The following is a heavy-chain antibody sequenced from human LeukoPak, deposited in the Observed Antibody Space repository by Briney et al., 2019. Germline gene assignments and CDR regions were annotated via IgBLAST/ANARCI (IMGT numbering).Heavy chain of an antibody. CDR3: ARVHRIAARSRYYFDY. CDR1: GGSFSGYY. CDR2: INHSGST. J-gene: IGHJ4*02. D-gene: IGHD6-6*01. Sequence: SETLSLTCAVSGGSFSGYYWSWIRQPPGKGLEWIGEINHSGSTNYSPSLKSRVTISVDTSKNQFSLKLSSVTAADTAVYYCARVHRIAARSRYYFDYWGQGTLVTVSS. V-gene: IGHV4-34*01.